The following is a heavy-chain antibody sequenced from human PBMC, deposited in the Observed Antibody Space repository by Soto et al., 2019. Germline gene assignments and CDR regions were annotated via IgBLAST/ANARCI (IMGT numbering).Heavy chain of an antibody. D-gene: IGHD6-6*01. J-gene: IGHJ4*02. CDR2: ITRDGYNK. V-gene: IGHV3-30*04. CDR3: TKSSGGSSSVGMDY. CDR1: GFIFNNYA. Sequence: GGSLRLSCADSGFIFNNYALNWVRQAPGKGLEWVASITRDGYNKYYADSVKGRFTISRDNSRDTLSLQMTALTIEDSSVYYCTKSSGGSSSVGMDYWGQGTRVTVSS.